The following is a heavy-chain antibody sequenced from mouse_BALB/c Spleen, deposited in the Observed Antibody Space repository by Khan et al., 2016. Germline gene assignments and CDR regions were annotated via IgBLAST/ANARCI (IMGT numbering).Heavy chain of an antibody. J-gene: IGHJ3*01. V-gene: IGHV1-4*01. CDR2: INPSSNYS. D-gene: IGHD2-1*01. Sequence: QIQLVQSGAELARPGASVKMSCKASGYTFTTYTMQWVKQRPGQGLEWIGYINPSSNYSNYNQKFKDKATLTADKSSSTAYMQLSSLTSEDSAVYYCARGDGNIAYWGQGTLVTVSA. CDR3: ARGDGNIAY. CDR1: GYTFTTYT.